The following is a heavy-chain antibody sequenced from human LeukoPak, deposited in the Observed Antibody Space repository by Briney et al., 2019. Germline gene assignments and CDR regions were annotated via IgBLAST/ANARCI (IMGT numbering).Heavy chain of an antibody. V-gene: IGHV3-23*01. CDR3: AKDQVPAAAQYGMDV. D-gene: IGHD2-2*01. CDR2: IFGSGGST. Sequence: GGSLRLSCAASGFTFSSYAMYWVRQAPGKGLEWVSGIFGSGGSTHYADSVKGRFTISRDNSKNTVYLQMNSLRAEDTAVYYCAKDQVPAAAQYGMDVWGQGTTVTVSS. CDR1: GFTFSSYA. J-gene: IGHJ6*02.